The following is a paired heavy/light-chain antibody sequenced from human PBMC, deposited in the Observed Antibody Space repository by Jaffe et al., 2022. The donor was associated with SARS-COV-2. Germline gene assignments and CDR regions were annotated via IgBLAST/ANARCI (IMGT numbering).Light chain of an antibody. CDR1: SSDVGAYNL. Sequence: QSALTQPPSASGSPGQSVTISCTGTSSDVGAYNLVSWYQQHPGKAPKLMIYEASKRPSGVPDRFSGSKSGNTASLTVSGLQAEDEADYYCSSYAGSNILLFGGGTKLTVL. CDR3: SSYAGSNILL. CDR2: EAS. V-gene: IGLV2-8*01. J-gene: IGLJ3*02.
Heavy chain of an antibody. V-gene: IGHV3-7*01. CDR3: VRIGFPYNTGWYFGW. J-gene: IGHJ4*02. D-gene: IGHD1-1*01. Sequence: EVQLEESGGDIVQPGGSLRLSCAASGFTFGDYWMSWVRQAPEKGLEWVANIRRDGSEKSYVDSVKGRFTISRDNAKNSVYLQMNSLRAEDTAVYYCVRIGFPYNTGWYFGWWGQGSLVTVSS. CDR2: IRRDGSEK. CDR1: GFTFGDYW.